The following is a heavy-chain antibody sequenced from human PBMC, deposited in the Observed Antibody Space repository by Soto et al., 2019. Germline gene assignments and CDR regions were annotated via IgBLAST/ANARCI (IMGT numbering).Heavy chain of an antibody. Sequence: SETLSLTCAVYGGSFSGYYWSWIRQPPGKGLEWIGEINHSGSTNYNPSLKSRVTISVDTSKNQFSLKLSSVTAADTAVYYCARGSAEEMVPARGLSWFDPWGQGTLVTVSS. CDR1: GGSFSGYY. CDR2: INHSGST. J-gene: IGHJ5*02. D-gene: IGHD3-10*01. V-gene: IGHV4-34*01. CDR3: ARGSAEEMVPARGLSWFDP.